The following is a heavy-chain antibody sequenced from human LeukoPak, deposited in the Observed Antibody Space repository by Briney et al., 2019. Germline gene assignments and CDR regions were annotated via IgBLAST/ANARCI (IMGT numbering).Heavy chain of an antibody. J-gene: IGHJ4*02. CDR1: GYTFTNYG. CDR3: ASGPMYYYDSSGYYF. CDR2: ISAYNGNT. D-gene: IGHD3-22*01. Sequence: ASVKVSCKASGYTFTNYGISWVRQAPGQGLEWMGWISAYNGNTNYAQKLQGRVTMTTDTSTSTAYMELRSLRSDDTAVYYCASGPMYYYDSSGYYFWGQGTLVTVSS. V-gene: IGHV1-18*01.